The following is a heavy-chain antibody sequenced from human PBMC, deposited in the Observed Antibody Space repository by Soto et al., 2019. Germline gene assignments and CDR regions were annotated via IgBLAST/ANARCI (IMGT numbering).Heavy chain of an antibody. CDR1: GFTFSNYA. CDR3: AKDPLTVTPYFDY. V-gene: IGHV3-23*01. D-gene: IGHD4-17*01. J-gene: IGHJ4*02. CDR2: ISGSGDNT. Sequence: PGGSLRLSCAASGFTFSNYAMSWVRQAPGKGLEWVSTISGSGDNTDYVDSVKGRFTISRDNSKNTLYLQMNSLRAEDTAVYYFAKDPLTVTPYFDYWGQGSLDTFSS.